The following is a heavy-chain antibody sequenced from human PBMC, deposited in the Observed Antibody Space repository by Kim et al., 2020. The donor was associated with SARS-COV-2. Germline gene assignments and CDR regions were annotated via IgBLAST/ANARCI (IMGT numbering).Heavy chain of an antibody. J-gene: IGHJ4*02. D-gene: IGHD5-12*01. Sequence: TKYSQKFQGRVTITRDTSASTAYMELSSLRSEDTAVYYCARDLGYSGYDYWGQGTLVTVSS. CDR3: ARDLGYSGYDY. CDR2: T. V-gene: IGHV1-3*01.